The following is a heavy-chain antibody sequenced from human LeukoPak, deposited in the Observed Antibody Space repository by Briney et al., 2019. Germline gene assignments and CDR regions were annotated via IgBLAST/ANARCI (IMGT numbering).Heavy chain of an antibody. CDR1: GASFSSTSYF. D-gene: IGHD6-19*01. Sequence: PSETLSLTCTVSGASFSSTSYFWGWIRQPPGRGLEYLGNIYYSGNTYNNPSLKSRVTLSADTSKNQYSLKVTSVTAADTAVYYCAKPLYSSGWYYFDYWGQGTLVTVSS. J-gene: IGHJ4*02. CDR2: IYYSGNT. CDR3: AKPLYSSGWYYFDY. V-gene: IGHV4-39*01.